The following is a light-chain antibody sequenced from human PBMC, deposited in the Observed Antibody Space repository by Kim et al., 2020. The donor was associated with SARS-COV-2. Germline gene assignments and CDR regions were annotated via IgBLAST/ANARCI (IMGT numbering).Light chain of an antibody. V-gene: IGKV1-5*03. CDR1: QSISSW. CDR3: QQYNSYWT. Sequence: ASVGDRVTITCRARQSISSWLAWYQQKPGKAPKLLIYKASSLESGVPSRFSGSGSGTEFTLTISSLQPDDFATYYCQQYNSYWTFGQGTKVDIK. CDR2: KAS. J-gene: IGKJ1*01.